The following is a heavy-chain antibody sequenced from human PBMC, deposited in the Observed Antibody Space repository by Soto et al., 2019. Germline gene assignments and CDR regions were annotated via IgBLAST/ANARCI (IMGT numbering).Heavy chain of an antibody. CDR2: IYYSGTN. CDR3: ARDSSGWPTRLGY. D-gene: IGHD6-19*01. Sequence: QVQLQESGPGLVKPSETLSLNSTVSGGPISSYYWSWIRQSPGKGLEWIGYIYYSGTNNYNPSQTSRFTISVDTSKNQFSLEFSSVTAADTAVYYCARDSSGWPTRLGYWGQGTLVTVSS. CDR1: GGPISSYY. V-gene: IGHV4-59*01. J-gene: IGHJ4*02.